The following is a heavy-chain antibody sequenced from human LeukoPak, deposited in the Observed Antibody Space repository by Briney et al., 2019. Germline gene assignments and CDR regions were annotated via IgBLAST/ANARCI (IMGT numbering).Heavy chain of an antibody. CDR1: GFTVSSNY. D-gene: IGHD3-22*01. J-gene: IGHJ4*02. Sequence: GRSLRLSCAASGFTVSSNYMSWVPQAPGKGLEWVSVIYSGGSTYYADSVKRRFTISRDNSKNTLYLQMNSLRAGDTSVYYCAREDYYDSSGYYYEDWGQGTLVTVSS. CDR2: IYSGGST. V-gene: IGHV3-53*01. CDR3: AREDYYDSSGYYYED.